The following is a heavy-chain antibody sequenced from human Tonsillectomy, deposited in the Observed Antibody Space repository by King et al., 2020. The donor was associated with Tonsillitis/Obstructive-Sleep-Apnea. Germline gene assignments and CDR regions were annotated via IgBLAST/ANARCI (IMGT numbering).Heavy chain of an antibody. CDR1: GGSISSSSYY. CDR2: IYYSGST. Sequence: QLQESGPGLVKPSETLSLTCTVSGGSISSSSYYWGWIRQPPGKGLEWIGSIYYSGSTYYNPSLKSRVTISVDTSKNQFSLKLSSVTAADTAVYYFARPTYYYDSSGYYEGGYFQHWGQGTLVTVSS. CDR3: ARPTYYYDSSGYYEGGYFQH. J-gene: IGHJ1*01. D-gene: IGHD3-22*01. V-gene: IGHV4-39*01.